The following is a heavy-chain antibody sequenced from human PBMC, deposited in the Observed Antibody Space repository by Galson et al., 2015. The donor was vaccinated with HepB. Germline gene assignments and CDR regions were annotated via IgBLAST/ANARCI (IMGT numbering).Heavy chain of an antibody. V-gene: IGHV1-18*01. J-gene: IGHJ3*02. CDR3: ARAGDNYYDSSGYAFDI. CDR2: ISAYNGNT. CDR1: GYTFTSYG. Sequence: SVKVSCKASGYTFTSYGISWVRQAPGQGLEWMGWISAYNGNTNYAQKLQGRVTMTTDTSTSTAYMELRSLRSDDTAVYYCARAGDNYYDSSGYAFDIWGQGTMVTVSS. D-gene: IGHD3-22*01.